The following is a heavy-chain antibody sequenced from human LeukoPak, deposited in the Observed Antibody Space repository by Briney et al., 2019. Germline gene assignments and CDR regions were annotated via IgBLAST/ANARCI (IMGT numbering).Heavy chain of an antibody. CDR3: ARDRYPWFDP. J-gene: IGHJ5*02. CDR1: GFIFSNYG. Sequence: PGGSLRLSCVASGFIFSNYGMSWVRQVPGKGLEWVSSVRVDGHTTFYADSVKGRFTISRDNAENSLYLQMNSLRAEDTAVYYCARDRYPWFDPWGQGALVTVSS. D-gene: IGHD3-9*01. V-gene: IGHV3-48*04. CDR2: VRVDGHTT.